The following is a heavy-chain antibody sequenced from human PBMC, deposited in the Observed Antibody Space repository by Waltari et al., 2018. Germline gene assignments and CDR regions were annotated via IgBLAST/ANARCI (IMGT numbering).Heavy chain of an antibody. CDR3: ARLGSGPSEDAFDI. CDR1: GYPTSRGYS. CDR2: IYHSGST. V-gene: IGHV4-38-2*01. Sequence: QVQLQESGPGLVKPSETLSLTCAVPGYPTSRGYSWGWIRQPPGKGLEWIGSIYHSGSTYYNPSLKSRVTISVDTSKNQFSLKLSSVTAADTAVYYCARLGSGPSEDAFDIWGQGTMVTVSS. D-gene: IGHD2-15*01. J-gene: IGHJ3*02.